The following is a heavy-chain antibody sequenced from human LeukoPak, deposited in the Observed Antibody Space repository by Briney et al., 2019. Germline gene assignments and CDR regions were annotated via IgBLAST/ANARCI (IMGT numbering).Heavy chain of an antibody. D-gene: IGHD1-7*01. V-gene: IGHV4-59*02. CDR2: TYYSGSA. CDR1: GVSVSNYY. CDR3: ERAGNYVD. J-gene: IGHJ4*02. Sequence: PSETLSLTCTVSGVSVSNYYWSWIRQPPGKGLEWIGYTYYSGSAKYNPSLQGRVTISIDTSKNEFSLKLTSVTAADTAVYFCERAGNYVDWGRGTLVTVSS.